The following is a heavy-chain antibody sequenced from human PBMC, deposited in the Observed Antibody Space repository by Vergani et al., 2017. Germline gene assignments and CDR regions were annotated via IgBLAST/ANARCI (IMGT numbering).Heavy chain of an antibody. CDR3: ATPSTGDFWSGYYTNYYYMDV. CDR1: GGTFSSYT. D-gene: IGHD3-3*01. V-gene: IGHV1-69*02. Sequence: QVQLVQSGAEVKKPGASVKVSCKASGGTFSSYTISWVRQAPGQGLEWMGRIIPILGKTSYAQKFQGRVTITADKSTSTAYMELNSLISEDTAVYYCATPSTGDFWSGYYTNYYYMDVWGKGTTVTVSS. CDR2: IIPILGKT. J-gene: IGHJ6*03.